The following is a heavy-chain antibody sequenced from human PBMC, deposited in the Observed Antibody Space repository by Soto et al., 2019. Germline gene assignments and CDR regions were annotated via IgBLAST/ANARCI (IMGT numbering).Heavy chain of an antibody. D-gene: IGHD2-2*01. Sequence: EVQLLESGGGLVQPGGSLRLSCAASGFTFSSYAMSWVRQASGKGLEWVSAISGSGGSTYYADSVKGRFTISRDNSKNTLYLQMNSLRAEDTAVYYCAKGRVVVPAAMLDYWGQGTLVTVSS. V-gene: IGHV3-23*01. CDR2: ISGSGGST. CDR1: GFTFSSYA. CDR3: AKGRVVVPAAMLDY. J-gene: IGHJ4*02.